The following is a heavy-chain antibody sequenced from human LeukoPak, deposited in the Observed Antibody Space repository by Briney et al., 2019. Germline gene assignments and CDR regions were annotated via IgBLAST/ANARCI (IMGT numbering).Heavy chain of an antibody. Sequence: PGGSLRLACAASGFTLRGYGMHWVRQAPGKGLGWVAFIRYDGSDKSYADSVKGRFTISRDNSENTLYLQINSLRVEDTAVYYCARGVPKTSYYYYYMDVWGKGTTVTVSS. CDR3: ARGVPKTSYYYYYMDV. J-gene: IGHJ6*03. CDR2: IRYDGSDK. CDR1: GFTLRGYG. D-gene: IGHD4-11*01. V-gene: IGHV3-30*02.